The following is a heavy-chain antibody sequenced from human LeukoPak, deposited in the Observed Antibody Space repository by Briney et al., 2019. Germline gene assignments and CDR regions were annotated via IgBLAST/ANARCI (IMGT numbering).Heavy chain of an antibody. Sequence: SETLSLTCTVSGGSISSSSYYWGRIRQPPGKGLEWIGSIYCSGSTYYNPSLKSQATIYVDTSKNQYPLKLSSVTAADTAVYYCARGSSGWYKEALGDYWGQGTLVTVSS. J-gene: IGHJ4*02. CDR2: IYCSGST. CDR3: ARGSSGWYKEALGDY. V-gene: IGHV4-39*01. CDR1: GGSISSSSYY. D-gene: IGHD6-19*01.